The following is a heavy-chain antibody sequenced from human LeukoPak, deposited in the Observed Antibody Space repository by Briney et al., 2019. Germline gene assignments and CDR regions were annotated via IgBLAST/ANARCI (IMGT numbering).Heavy chain of an antibody. CDR2: ISYDGSNK. CDR3: ARDGGYSYGYYFDY. CDR1: GFTFSSYA. Sequence: GGSLRLSCAASGFTFSSYAMHWVRQAPGKGLEWVAVISYDGSNKYYADSVKGRFTISRDNPKNTLYLQMNSLRAEDTAVYYYARDGGYSYGYYFDYWGQGTLVTVSS. D-gene: IGHD5-18*01. V-gene: IGHV3-30-3*01. J-gene: IGHJ4*02.